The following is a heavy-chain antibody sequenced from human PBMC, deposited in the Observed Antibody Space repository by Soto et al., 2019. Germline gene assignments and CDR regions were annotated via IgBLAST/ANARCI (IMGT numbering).Heavy chain of an antibody. D-gene: IGHD1-1*01. V-gene: IGHV1-2*04. CDR3: ASGRGHGTTPFDY. J-gene: IGHJ4*02. CDR2: INPNSGGT. CDR1: GYTFTAYY. Sequence: QVQLVQSGAEVKKPGASVKVSCKASGYTFTAYYMHWVRQAPGRGLEWMGWINPNSGGTHYAQNFQGWVTMPRDTSISTAYMELSRLRSDDTAVYYGASGRGHGTTPFDYWGQGTLVTVSS.